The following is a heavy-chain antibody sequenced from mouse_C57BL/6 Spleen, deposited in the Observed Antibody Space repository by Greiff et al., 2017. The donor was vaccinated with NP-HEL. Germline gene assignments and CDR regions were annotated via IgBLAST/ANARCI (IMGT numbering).Heavy chain of an antibody. CDR2: ISNGGGST. J-gene: IGHJ2*01. CDR3: ARQGPYYYGSSYSYFDY. Sequence: EVKVVESGGGLVQPGGSLKLSCAASGFTFSDYYMYWVRQTPEKRLEWVAYISNGGGSTYYPDTVKGRFTISRDNAKNTLYLQMSRLKSEDTAMYYCARQGPYYYGSSYSYFDYWGQGTTLTVSS. V-gene: IGHV5-12*01. CDR1: GFTFSDYY. D-gene: IGHD1-1*01.